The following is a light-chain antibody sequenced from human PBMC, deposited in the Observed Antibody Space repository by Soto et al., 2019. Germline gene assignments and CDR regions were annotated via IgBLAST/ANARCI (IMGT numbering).Light chain of an antibody. J-gene: IGLJ1*01. CDR2: EVS. CDR3: SSYAGSNLGV. CDR1: SSDIGGYNY. Sequence: QSVLTQPPSASGSPGQSVTISSTGTSSDIGGYNYVSWYQQHPGKAPKLMIYEVSKRPSGVPDRFSGSKSGNTASLTVSGLRAEYEADYYCSSYAGSNLGVFGTGTKVTGL. V-gene: IGLV2-8*01.